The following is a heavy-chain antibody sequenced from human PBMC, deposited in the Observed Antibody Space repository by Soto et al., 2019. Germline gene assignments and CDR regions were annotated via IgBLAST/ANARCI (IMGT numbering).Heavy chain of an antibody. Sequence: GASVKVSCKVSGYTLTELSMHCVRQAPGKGLEWMGGFDPEDGETIYAQKFQGRVTMTEDTSTDTAYMELSSLRSEDTAVYYCATAWSPQRYYYDSSGYYPVDYWGQGTLVTVSS. CDR1: GYTLTELS. J-gene: IGHJ4*02. CDR2: FDPEDGET. CDR3: ATAWSPQRYYYDSSGYYPVDY. V-gene: IGHV1-24*01. D-gene: IGHD3-22*01.